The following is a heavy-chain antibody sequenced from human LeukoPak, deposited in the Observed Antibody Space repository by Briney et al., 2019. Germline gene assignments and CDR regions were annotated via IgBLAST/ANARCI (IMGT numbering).Heavy chain of an antibody. Sequence: GRSLRLSCAASGFTFSSYGMHWVRQAPGKGLEWVAVISYDGSNKYYADSVRGRFTISRDNSKNTLYLQMNSLRAEDTAVYYCAKGRVVVVITTYFDYWGQGTLVTVSS. CDR3: AKGRVVVVITTYFDY. J-gene: IGHJ4*02. V-gene: IGHV3-30*18. CDR2: ISYDGSNK. CDR1: GFTFSSYG. D-gene: IGHD3-22*01.